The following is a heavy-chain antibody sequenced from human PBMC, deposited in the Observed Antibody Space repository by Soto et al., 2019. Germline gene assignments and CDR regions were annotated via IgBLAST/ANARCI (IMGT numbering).Heavy chain of an antibody. CDR1: GFTFTSSA. D-gene: IGHD2-8*01. J-gene: IGHJ4*02. CDR2: IAVGSGYT. V-gene: IGHV1-58*01. Sequence: ASVTVSCKASGFTFTSSAFQWVRQARGQRLEWTGWIAVGSGYTNYAQRFQDRVTLTRDMSTATTYMELSRLTSEDTAIYYCAADATAWQQMVPSDYWGQGTLVTVSS. CDR3: AADATAWQQMVPSDY.